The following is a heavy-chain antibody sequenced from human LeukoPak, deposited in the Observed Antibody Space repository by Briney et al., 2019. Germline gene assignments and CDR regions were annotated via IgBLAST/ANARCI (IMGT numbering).Heavy chain of an antibody. Sequence: ASVSVSFTVSGYTLTELSMHWVRQAPGKGLEWMGGFDPEDGETIYAQKFQGRVTMTEDTSTDTAYMELSSLRSEDTAVYYCATDRGSGWLRSFDYWGQGTLVTVSS. CDR1: GYTLTELS. CDR3: ATDRGSGWLRSFDY. CDR2: FDPEDGET. V-gene: IGHV1-24*01. D-gene: IGHD6-19*01. J-gene: IGHJ4*02.